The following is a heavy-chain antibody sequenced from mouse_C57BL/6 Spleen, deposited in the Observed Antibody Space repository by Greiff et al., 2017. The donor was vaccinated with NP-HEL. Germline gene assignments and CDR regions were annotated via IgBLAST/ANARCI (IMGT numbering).Heavy chain of an antibody. V-gene: IGHV1-61*01. CDR1: GYTFTSYW. CDR3: AREGLRRLDY. CDR2: IYPSDSET. J-gene: IGHJ2*01. D-gene: IGHD2-4*01. Sequence: QVQLQQPGAELVRPGSSVKLSCKASGYTFTSYWMDWVKQRPGQGLEWIGNIYPSDSETHYNQKFKDKATLTVDKSSSTAYMQLSSLTSEDSAVYYCAREGLRRLDYWGQGTTLTVSS.